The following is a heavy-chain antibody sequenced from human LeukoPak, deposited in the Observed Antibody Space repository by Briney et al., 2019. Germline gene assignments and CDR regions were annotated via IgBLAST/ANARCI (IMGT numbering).Heavy chain of an antibody. Sequence: SETLSLTCTVSGGSISSSSYYWGWIRQPPGKGLEWIGSIYYSGSTYYNPSLKSRVTISVDTSKNQFSLKLSSVTAADTAVYYCAVYYDFWSGYDYWGQGTLVTVSS. CDR2: IYYSGST. CDR1: GGSISSSSYY. D-gene: IGHD3-3*01. V-gene: IGHV4-39*07. J-gene: IGHJ4*02. CDR3: AVYYDFWSGYDY.